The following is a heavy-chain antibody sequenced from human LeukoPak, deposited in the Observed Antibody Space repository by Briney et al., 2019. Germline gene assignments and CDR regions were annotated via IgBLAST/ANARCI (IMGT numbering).Heavy chain of an antibody. CDR3: ARSQYGDYAFDI. CDR1: GGSISSGGYY. D-gene: IGHD4-17*01. Sequence: SQTLSLTCTVSGGSISSGGYYWSWIRQHPGKGLEWIGYIYYSGSTYYNPSLKSRVTISVDTSKNQFSPKLSSVTAADTAVYYCARSQYGDYAFDIWGQGTMVTVSS. CDR2: IYYSGST. J-gene: IGHJ3*02. V-gene: IGHV4-31*03.